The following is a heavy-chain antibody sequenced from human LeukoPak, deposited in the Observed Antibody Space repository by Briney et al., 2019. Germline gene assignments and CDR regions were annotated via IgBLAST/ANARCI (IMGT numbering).Heavy chain of an antibody. V-gene: IGHV4-59*08. J-gene: IGHJ4*02. CDR2: IYYSGNT. CDR1: GGSISGSY. Sequence: SETLSLTCTVSGGSISGSYWSWIRQPPGKGLEWIGYIYYSGNTNYNPSLKSRVTISVDTSKNQFSLKLSSVTAADTAVYYCARTPYYYDSSGYYFFDYWGQGTLVTVSS. CDR3: ARTPYYYDSSGYYFFDY. D-gene: IGHD3-22*01.